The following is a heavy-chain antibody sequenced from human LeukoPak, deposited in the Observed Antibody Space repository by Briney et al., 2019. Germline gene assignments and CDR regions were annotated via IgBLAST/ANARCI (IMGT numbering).Heavy chain of an antibody. V-gene: IGHV3-23*01. CDR1: GFTFNNYA. CDR3: AKGVYGSGSYREYFEQ. D-gene: IGHD3-10*01. CDR2: SSASGDSP. Sequence: GGSLRLSCTASGFTFNNYAMSWVRQAPGKGLEWVSASSASGDSPYYADSVKGRFTISRDNSKNTLDLQMNSLRVEDTAVYYGAKGVYGSGSYREYFEQWGQGTLVTVSS. J-gene: IGHJ1*01.